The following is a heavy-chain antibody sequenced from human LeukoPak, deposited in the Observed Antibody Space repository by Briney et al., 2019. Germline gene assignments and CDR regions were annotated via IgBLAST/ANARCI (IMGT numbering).Heavy chain of an antibody. CDR3: ARDLYSSGWTDAFDI. D-gene: IGHD6-19*01. J-gene: IGHJ3*02. CDR2: INPNSGDT. V-gene: IGHV1-2*02. Sequence: GASVKVSCKASGYTFTGYYMHWVRQAPGQGLEWMGWINPNSGDTNYSQKFQGGVSMTRDTSINTAYMELSRLTSDDTAVYYCARDLYSSGWTDAFDIWGQGTMVTVSS. CDR1: GYTFTGYY.